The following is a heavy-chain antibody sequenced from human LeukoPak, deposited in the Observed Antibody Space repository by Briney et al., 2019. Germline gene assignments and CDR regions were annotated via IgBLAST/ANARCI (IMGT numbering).Heavy chain of an antibody. J-gene: IGHJ4*02. CDR1: GFTFSSSA. CDR2: IDGSGRTT. D-gene: IGHD3/OR15-3a*01. V-gene: IGHV3-23*01. CDR3: AKVATWTYFDS. Sequence: PGGSVRLSCGASGFTFSSSAISWVRQAPGKGLGWVSAIDGSGRTTYYADSVKGRFTISRDNSKNTLYLQLTSLRVDDTAVYYCAKVATWTYFDSWGQGTLVTVSS.